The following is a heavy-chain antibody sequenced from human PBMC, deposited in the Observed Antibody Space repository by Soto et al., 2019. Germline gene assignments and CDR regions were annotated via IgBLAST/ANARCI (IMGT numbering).Heavy chain of an antibody. J-gene: IGHJ4*02. CDR1: GFGFDEDA. V-gene: IGHV3-9*01. D-gene: IGHD3-10*01. CDR3: VQDWLSDPYGKFDN. CDR2: ISWSGDMI. Sequence: EVQLVESGGGLAQPGGSLRLSCAASGFGFDEDAMHWVRQAPGKGLEWVSGISWSGDMIRYADSVKGRFTISRDNGKNSLYLQMNSLRTEDTAFYYCVQDWLSDPYGKFDNWGQGALVTVSS.